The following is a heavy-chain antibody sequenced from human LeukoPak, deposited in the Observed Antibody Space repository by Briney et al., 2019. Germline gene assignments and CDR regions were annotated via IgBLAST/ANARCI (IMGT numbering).Heavy chain of an antibody. D-gene: IGHD3-16*01. Sequence: GGSLRLSCATSGFTFNIYAMNSVRQAPGKGLEWVSIISGNGINTYYADSVKGRFTISRDDSKNTLYLQMNSLRVDDTAIYYCARGVSDWGQGTLVTVAS. CDR2: ISGNGINT. V-gene: IGHV3-23*01. J-gene: IGHJ4*02. CDR1: GFTFNIYA. CDR3: ARGVSD.